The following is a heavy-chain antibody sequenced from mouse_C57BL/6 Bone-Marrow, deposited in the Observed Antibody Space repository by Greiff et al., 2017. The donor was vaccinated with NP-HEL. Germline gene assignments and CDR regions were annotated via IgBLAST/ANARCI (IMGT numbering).Heavy chain of an antibody. J-gene: IGHJ2*01. Sequence: VQLQQPGAELVKPGASVKMSCKASGYTFTSYWITWVKQRPGQGLEWIGDIYPGSGSTNYNEKFKSKATLTVDTSSSTAYMQLISLTSEDSAVYYCALIYDGYYYFDYWGQGTTLTVSS. D-gene: IGHD2-3*01. CDR3: ALIYDGYYYFDY. V-gene: IGHV1-55*01. CDR2: IYPGSGST. CDR1: GYTFTSYW.